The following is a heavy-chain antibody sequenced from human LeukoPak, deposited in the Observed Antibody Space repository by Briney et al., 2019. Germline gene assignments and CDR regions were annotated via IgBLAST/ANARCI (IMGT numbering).Heavy chain of an antibody. Sequence: GGSLRLSCAASGFTFSSYAMSWVRQAPGKGLEWVSAISGSGGSTYYADSVKGRFTISRDNSKNTLYLQMNSLRAEDTAVYYCAKDRGSNYYYYYGMDVWGQGTTVTVSS. CDR1: GFTFSSYA. CDR2: ISGSGGST. CDR3: AKDRGSNYYYYYGMDV. D-gene: IGHD2-15*01. V-gene: IGHV3-23*01. J-gene: IGHJ6*02.